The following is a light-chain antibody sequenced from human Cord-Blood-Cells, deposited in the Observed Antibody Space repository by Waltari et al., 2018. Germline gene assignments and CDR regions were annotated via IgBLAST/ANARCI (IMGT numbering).Light chain of an antibody. Sequence: QSALTQPASVSGSPGPSITISCTGTSSDVGGYNYVSWYQQHPGKAPKLMIYDVSNRPSGVSNRLPGSSSGNTAPLTISGLQAEEEADYYCSSYTCSRRVFGGGTKLTVL. J-gene: IGLJ2*01. CDR2: DVS. CDR1: SSDVGGYNY. V-gene: IGLV2-14*01. CDR3: SSYTCSRRV.